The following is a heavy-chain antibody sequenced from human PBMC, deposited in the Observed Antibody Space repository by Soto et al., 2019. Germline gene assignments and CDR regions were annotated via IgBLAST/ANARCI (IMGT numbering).Heavy chain of an antibody. CDR2: VFYTGRA. CDR1: GGSITSAGNS. Sequence: LSLTCAVSGGSITSAGNSWSWIRQPPGKGLEWIGYVFYTGRANYNASLKSRVSISLDTSNYQFSLKLSSVTAADTAVYYCARDGDGRMTTNPYYYNGMDVWGPGTTVTVSS. D-gene: IGHD4-4*01. J-gene: IGHJ6*02. V-gene: IGHV4-61*08. CDR3: ARDGDGRMTTNPYYYNGMDV.